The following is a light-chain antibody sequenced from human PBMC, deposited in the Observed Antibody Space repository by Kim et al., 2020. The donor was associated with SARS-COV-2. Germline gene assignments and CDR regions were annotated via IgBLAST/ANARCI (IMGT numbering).Light chain of an antibody. J-gene: IGKJ1*01. V-gene: IGKV1-17*01. CDR1: QDIRKY. CDR3: LQYKAYPRT. Sequence: SCVGDIVTITCRASQDIRKYLGWFQQKAGKAPQRLVYAASTLQSGVPPRFSASGSGREFTLTISSLQPEDFATYFCLQYKAYPRTFGHGTKVDIK. CDR2: AAS.